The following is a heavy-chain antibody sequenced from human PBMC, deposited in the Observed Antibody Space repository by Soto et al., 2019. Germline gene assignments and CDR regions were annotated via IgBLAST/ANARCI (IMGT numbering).Heavy chain of an antibody. J-gene: IGHJ4*02. CDR3: ARTTHEEPTFDY. CDR1: GYTFTHYG. CDR2: VTGYDGNA. Sequence: QVQLVQSGAEVKKPGASVKVSCKASGYTFTHYGISWVRQAPGQGLGWMGWVTGYDGNANYEQRFQGRVTMTTDTSTNTAYMDLRRLSSDDTAVYYCARTTHEEPTFDYWGQGTLVTVSS. D-gene: IGHD1-26*01. V-gene: IGHV1-18*01.